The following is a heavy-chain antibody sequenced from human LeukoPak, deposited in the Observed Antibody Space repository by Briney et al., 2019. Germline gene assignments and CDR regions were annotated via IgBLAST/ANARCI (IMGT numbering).Heavy chain of an antibody. J-gene: IGHJ6*02. CDR2: INSDGSST. V-gene: IGHV3-74*01. Sequence: GGSLRLSCAASGFTFSSYWMHWVRQAPGKGLVWVSRINSDGSSTSYADSVKGRFTISRDNAKNTLYLQMNSLRAEDTAVYYCARDYIMATKGGYYYGMDVWGQGTTVTVSS. CDR1: GFTFSSYW. D-gene: IGHD5-12*01. CDR3: ARDYIMATKGGYYYGMDV.